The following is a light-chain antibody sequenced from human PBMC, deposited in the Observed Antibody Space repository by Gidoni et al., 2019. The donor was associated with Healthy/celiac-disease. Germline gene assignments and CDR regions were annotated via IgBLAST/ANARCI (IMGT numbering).Light chain of an antibody. V-gene: IGLV3-10*01. Sequence: SYELTHPPSVSVSPGQTARITCSGDALQKKYAYWYQQKSGQAPVLVIYEDSKRPSGIPERFSGSSSGTRATLTISGAQVEDEADYYCYSTDSSGNHRVFGGGTKLTVL. CDR1: ALQKKY. CDR2: EDS. J-gene: IGLJ2*01. CDR3: YSTDSSGNHRV.